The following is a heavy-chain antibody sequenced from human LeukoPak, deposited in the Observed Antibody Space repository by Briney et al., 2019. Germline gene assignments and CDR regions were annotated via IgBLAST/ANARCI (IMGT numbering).Heavy chain of an antibody. V-gene: IGHV1-2*06. Sequence: ASVTVSCKASGYTYTGYNMHEVRQATGRGLEWMGRINPNSGGTNYAQRFQGRVTMTRDTSINTAYMELSRLRSDDTAVYYCARDLSASVADFDYWGQGTLVTVSS. J-gene: IGHJ4*02. CDR1: GYTYTGYN. CDR3: ARDLSASVADFDY. D-gene: IGHD6-19*01. CDR2: INPNSGGT.